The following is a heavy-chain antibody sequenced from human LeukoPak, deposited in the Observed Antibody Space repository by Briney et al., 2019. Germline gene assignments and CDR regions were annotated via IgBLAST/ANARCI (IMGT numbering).Heavy chain of an antibody. CDR2: MNPNSANT. D-gene: IGHD1-1*01. CDR3: ARVYNPLVYYMDV. Sequence: ASVKVSCKASGYTFTRYDINWVRQATGQGLEWMGWMNPNSANTGYAQKFQGRVTLTRNTSITTAYMELSSLRSEDTAAYYCARVYNPLVYYMDVWGKGTTVTVSS. V-gene: IGHV1-8*03. J-gene: IGHJ6*03. CDR1: GYTFTRYD.